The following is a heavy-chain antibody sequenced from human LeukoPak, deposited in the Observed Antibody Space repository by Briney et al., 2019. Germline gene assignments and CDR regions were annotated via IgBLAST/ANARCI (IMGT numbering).Heavy chain of an antibody. CDR1: GGSISSYY. D-gene: IGHD4-17*01. Sequence: SETLSLTCTVSGGSISSYYWSWIRQPPGKGLEWIGYIYYSGSTNYNPSLKSRVTISVDTSKNQFSLKLSSVTAADTAVYYCARSRSGDYPGYYYYMDVWGKGTTVTISS. CDR3: ARSRSGDYPGYYYYMDV. V-gene: IGHV4-59*01. J-gene: IGHJ6*03. CDR2: IYYSGST.